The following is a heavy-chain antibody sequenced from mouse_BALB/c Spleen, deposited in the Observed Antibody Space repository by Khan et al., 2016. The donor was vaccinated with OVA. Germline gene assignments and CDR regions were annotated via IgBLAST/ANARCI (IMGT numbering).Heavy chain of an antibody. CDR1: GYTFTNYG. J-gene: IGHJ1*01. V-gene: IGHV9-3-1*01. CDR2: INTYTGEP. CDR3: ARMKPYWYFDL. Sequence: QIQLVQSGPELKKPGETVKISCKASGYTFTNYGMNWVKQAPGKGLKWMGWINTYTGEPTYADDFKGRFAFSLETSASTAYLQINNLKNVDTAKYFCARMKPYWYFDLWGAGTTVTVSA.